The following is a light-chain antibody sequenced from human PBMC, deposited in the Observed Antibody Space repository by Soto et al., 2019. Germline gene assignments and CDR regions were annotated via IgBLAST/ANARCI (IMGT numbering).Light chain of an antibody. CDR3: QQYNYYRWT. CDR2: QAS. J-gene: IGKJ1*01. CDR1: QSIRRF. V-gene: IGKV1-5*03. Sequence: DIQMTQSPSSLSASVGDRVTITCRASQSIRRFLAWYQQKPGKAPKLLIYQASNLESGVPSRFSGSGSGTEFTLTISSLQPDDLAVYYCQQYNYYRWTFGQGTKVDIX.